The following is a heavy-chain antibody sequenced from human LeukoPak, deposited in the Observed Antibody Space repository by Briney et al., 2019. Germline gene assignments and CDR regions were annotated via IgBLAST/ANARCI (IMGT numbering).Heavy chain of an antibody. V-gene: IGHV3-23*01. CDR2: IGGSGGST. CDR3: AKQYYGSGSYYNFFGY. D-gene: IGHD3-10*01. J-gene: IGHJ4*02. Sequence: GGSLRLSCAASGFTFSSYGMSWVRQAPGKGLEWVSAIGGSGGSTYYADSVKGRFTISRDNSKNTLYLQMNSLRAEDMAVYYCAKQYYGSGSYYNFFGYWGQGTLVTVSS. CDR1: GFTFSSYG.